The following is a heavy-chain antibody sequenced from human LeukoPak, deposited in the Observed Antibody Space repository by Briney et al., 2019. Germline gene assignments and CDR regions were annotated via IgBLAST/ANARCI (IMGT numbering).Heavy chain of an antibody. J-gene: IGHJ6*02. Sequence: GGSLRLSCAASGFTFSSYAMSWVRQAPGKGLEWVSAISGSGGSTYYADSVKGRFTISRDNSKNTLYLQMNSLRAEDTAVYYCAASWGPDTSAFRWGRDGMDVWGQGTTVIVS. V-gene: IGHV3-23*01. CDR1: GFTFSSYA. CDR3: AASWGPDTSAFRWGRDGMDV. CDR2: ISGSGGST. D-gene: IGHD3-16*01.